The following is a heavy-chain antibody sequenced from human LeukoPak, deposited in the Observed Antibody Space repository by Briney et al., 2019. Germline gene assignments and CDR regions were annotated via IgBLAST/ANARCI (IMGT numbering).Heavy chain of an antibody. J-gene: IGHJ4*02. Sequence: PGGSLRLSCAASGFTVSSNYMSWVRQAPGKGLVWISRINEDGTTRSYADSVKGRFTISRDNAKNTLYLQMNSLRPEDTAVYYCTKDLTGNYDYWGQGTLVTVSS. D-gene: IGHD1-20*01. CDR1: GFTVSSNY. V-gene: IGHV3-74*01. CDR3: TKDLTGNYDY. CDR2: INEDGTTR.